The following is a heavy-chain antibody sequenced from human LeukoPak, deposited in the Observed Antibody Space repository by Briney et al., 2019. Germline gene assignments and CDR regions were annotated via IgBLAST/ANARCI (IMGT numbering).Heavy chain of an antibody. D-gene: IGHD3-16*01. V-gene: IGHV1-2*02. CDR3: ARDIWNLRLIYY. CDR2: INPNSGDT. CDR1: GVTFSSYG. Sequence: GGSLRLSCAASGVTFSSYGMHWVRQAPGKGLEWVGWINPNSGDTKYAQNFQGRVTMTGDTSISTGYMELSGLTSDDTAVYYCARDIWNLRLIYYWGQGTLVTVSS. J-gene: IGHJ4*02.